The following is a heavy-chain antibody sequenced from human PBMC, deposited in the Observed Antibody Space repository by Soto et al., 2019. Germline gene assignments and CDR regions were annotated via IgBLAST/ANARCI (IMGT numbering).Heavy chain of an antibody. J-gene: IGHJ3*02. CDR1: GGSISSGGYY. V-gene: IGHV4-31*03. CDR2: IYYSGST. Sequence: QVQLQESGPGLVKPSQTLSLTCTVSGGSISSGGYYWSWIRQHPGKGLEWIGYIYYSGSTYYNPSLKSRVTISVDTSKNQFSLKLSSVTAADTAVYYCARVGPAATKDHDAFDIWGQGTMVTVSS. CDR3: ARVGPAATKDHDAFDI. D-gene: IGHD2-2*01.